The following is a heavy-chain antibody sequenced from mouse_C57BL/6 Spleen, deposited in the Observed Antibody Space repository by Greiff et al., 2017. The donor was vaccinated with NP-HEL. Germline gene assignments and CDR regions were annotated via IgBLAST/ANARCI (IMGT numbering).Heavy chain of an antibody. CDR2: INPNNGGT. D-gene: IGHD3-2*02. V-gene: IGHV1-18*01. J-gene: IGHJ2*01. CDR1: GYTFTDYN. Sequence: EVQLQQSGPELVKPGASVKIPCKASGYTFTDYNMDWVKQSHGKSLEWIGDINPNNGGTIYNQKFKGKATLTVDKSSSTAYMELRSLTSEDTAVYYCARSTTAQATRPVYFDYWGQGTTLTVSS. CDR3: ARSTTAQATRPVYFDY.